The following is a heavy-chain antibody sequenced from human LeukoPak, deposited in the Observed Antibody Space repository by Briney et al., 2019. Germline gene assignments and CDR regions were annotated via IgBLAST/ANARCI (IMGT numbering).Heavy chain of an antibody. Sequence: PGGSLRLSCAASGFTFSSYAMSWVRQAPGKGLEWVSGISGSGASTYYADSVKGRFSISRDNSKNTLYLQMNSLRAEDTAVYYCATRPPPTFDYWGQGMLVTVSS. CDR1: GFTFSSYA. CDR2: ISGSGAST. J-gene: IGHJ4*02. CDR3: ATRPPPTFDY. V-gene: IGHV3-23*01.